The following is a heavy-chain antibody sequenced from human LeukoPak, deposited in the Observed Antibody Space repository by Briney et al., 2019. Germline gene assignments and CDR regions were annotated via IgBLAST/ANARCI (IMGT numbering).Heavy chain of an antibody. CDR2: IYTSGST. CDR3: ARVAAAGNYYFDY. CDR1: GASFSLYY. D-gene: IGHD6-13*01. V-gene: IGHV4-4*07. Sequence: SETLSLTCTVSGASFSLYYWSWIQQPAGKGLEWIGRIYTSGSTNYNPSLKSRITMSVDTSKNQFSLKLSSVTAADTAVYFCARVAAAGNYYFDYWGQGTLVTVSS. J-gene: IGHJ4*02.